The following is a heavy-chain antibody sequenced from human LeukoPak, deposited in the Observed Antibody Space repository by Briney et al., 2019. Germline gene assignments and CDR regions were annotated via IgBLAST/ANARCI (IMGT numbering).Heavy chain of an antibody. CDR2: IIPIFGTA. Sequence: ASVKVSCKASGGTFSSYAISWVRQAPGQGLEWMGGIIPIFGTANYAQKFQGRVTITTDESTSTAYMELSSLRSEDTAVYYCASPQNLDGAFDIWGQGTMVTVSS. V-gene: IGHV1-69*05. J-gene: IGHJ3*02. D-gene: IGHD1-14*01. CDR1: GGTFSSYA. CDR3: ASPQNLDGAFDI.